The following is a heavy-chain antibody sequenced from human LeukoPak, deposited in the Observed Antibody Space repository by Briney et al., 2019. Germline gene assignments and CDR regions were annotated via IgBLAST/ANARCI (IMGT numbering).Heavy chain of an antibody. D-gene: IGHD3-22*01. J-gene: IGHJ4*02. CDR2: IRSDSSAI. CDR1: GFSFGDYS. CDR3: ASREGYYYDSSGIALGI. V-gene: IGHV3-48*01. Sequence: PGGSLRLSCAASGFSFGDYSMTWVRQAPGKGREWVSYIRSDSSAIYYADSVKGRFTISRDNAKKSLYLQMNSLRAEDTAVYYCASREGYYYDSSGIALGIWGQGTLVTVSS.